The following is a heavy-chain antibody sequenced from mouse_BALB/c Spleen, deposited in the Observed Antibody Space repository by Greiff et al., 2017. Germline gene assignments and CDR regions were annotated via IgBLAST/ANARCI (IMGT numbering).Heavy chain of an antibody. CDR3: ARGGYEDYYAMDY. J-gene: IGHJ4*01. CDR2: ISSGSSTI. D-gene: IGHD3-1*01. Sequence: EVHLVESGGGLVQPGGSRKLSCAASGFTFSSFGMHWVRQAPEKGLEWVAYISSGSSTIYYADTVKGRFTISRDNAKNTLFLQMTSLRSEDTAMYYCARGGYEDYYAMDYWGQGTSVTVSS. CDR1: GFTFSSFG. V-gene: IGHV5-17*02.